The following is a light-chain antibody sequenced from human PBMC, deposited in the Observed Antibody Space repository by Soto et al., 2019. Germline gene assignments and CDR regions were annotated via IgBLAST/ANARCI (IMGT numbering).Light chain of an antibody. J-gene: IGLJ3*02. V-gene: IGLV2-14*01. CDR3: SSYTSSSTNWV. Sequence: QSALTQPASVSGSPGQSITISCTGTSSDVGGYNYVSWYQQHPGKAPKLMIYDVSNRPSGVSNRFSVSKSGNTASLTISGLQAEDEADYYCSSYTSSSTNWVFGGGTTLTVL. CDR1: SSDVGGYNY. CDR2: DVS.